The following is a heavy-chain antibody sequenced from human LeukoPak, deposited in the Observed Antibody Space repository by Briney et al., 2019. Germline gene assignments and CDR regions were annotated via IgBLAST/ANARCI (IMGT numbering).Heavy chain of an antibody. CDR1: GYTFTDYY. CDR2: INPNSGGT. J-gene: IGHJ6*03. D-gene: IGHD3-10*01. V-gene: IGHV1-2*02. Sequence: ASVKVPCKASGYTFTDYYMHWVRQAPGEGLEWMGWINPNSGGTNYAQKFQGRVTMTRDTSISTAYMELSRLRSDDTAVYYCARDVRYYGSGSYTAYYYYYMDVWGKGTTVTVSS. CDR3: ARDVRYYGSGSYTAYYYYYMDV.